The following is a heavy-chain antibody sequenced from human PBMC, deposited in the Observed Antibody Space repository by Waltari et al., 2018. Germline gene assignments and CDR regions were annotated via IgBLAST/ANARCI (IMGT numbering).Heavy chain of an antibody. J-gene: IGHJ4*02. CDR3: ARHRLDRGDSFDF. Sequence: QVQLQESGPGLVKPSGTLSLTCSVSEYSISTGFYWGWVRQTPGKGLEWIGSIYHLGNTRYNPPLTSRAAVSMDMSKNQFSLRLTAVTAADTAVYYCARHRLDRGDSFDFWGQGVLVTVSS. D-gene: IGHD3-22*01. CDR1: EYSISTGFY. V-gene: IGHV4-38-2*02. CDR2: IYHLGNT.